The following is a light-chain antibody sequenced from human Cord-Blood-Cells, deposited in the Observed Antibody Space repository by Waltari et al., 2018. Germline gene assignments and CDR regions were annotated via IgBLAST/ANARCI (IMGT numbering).Light chain of an antibody. CDR2: GAS. Sequence: IVLTQSPGTLSLSPGERATLSCRASQSVSSIYLAWNQQKPGQAPRLLIYGASSRATGIPDRFSGSGSGTYFTLTISRLEPEDFAVYYCQQYGSSPPYTFGQWTKLEIK. J-gene: IGKJ2*01. CDR3: QQYGSSPPYT. CDR1: QSVSSIY. V-gene: IGKV3-20*01.